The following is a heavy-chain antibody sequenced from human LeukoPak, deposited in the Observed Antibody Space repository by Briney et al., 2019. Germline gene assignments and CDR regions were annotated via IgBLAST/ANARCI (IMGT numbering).Heavy chain of an antibody. CDR3: AREDSSSSSDY. Sequence: GGSLRLSCAASGFTFDDYGMSWVRHAPGKGLEWVCGINWNGGSTGYADSVKGRFTISRDNAKNSLYLQMNSLRAEDTALYYCAREDSSSSSDYWGQGTLVTVSS. D-gene: IGHD6-13*01. CDR2: INWNGGST. J-gene: IGHJ4*02. V-gene: IGHV3-20*04. CDR1: GFTFDDYG.